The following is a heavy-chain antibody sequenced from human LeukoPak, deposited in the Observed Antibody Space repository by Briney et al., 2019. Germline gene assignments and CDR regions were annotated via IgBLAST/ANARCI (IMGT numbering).Heavy chain of an antibody. CDR3: AREGGFHYDSSGDAFDI. V-gene: IGHV3-21*01. Sequence: GGSLRLSCAASGFTFSRLTMNWVRQAPGKGLEWVSSISSNGAYIYYADSLRGRLTISRDNAKNSLYLQVNRLGAEDTAVYYCAREGGFHYDSSGDAFDIWGQGTMVTVSS. CDR1: GFTFSRLT. CDR2: ISSNGAYI. D-gene: IGHD3-22*01. J-gene: IGHJ3*02.